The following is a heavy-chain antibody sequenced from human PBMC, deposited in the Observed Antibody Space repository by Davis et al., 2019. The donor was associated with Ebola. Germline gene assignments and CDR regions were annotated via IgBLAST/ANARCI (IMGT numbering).Heavy chain of an antibody. CDR2: MNPNSGNT. CDR3: ARDLGNYGMDV. D-gene: IGHD7-27*01. Sequence: AASVKVSCKASGYTFTSYDINWVRQATGQGLEWMGWMNPNSGNTGYAQKFQGRVTMTRNISISIAYMELNSLRSEDTAVYYCARDLGNYGMDVWGQGTTVTVSS. V-gene: IGHV1-8*02. CDR1: GYTFTSYD. J-gene: IGHJ6*02.